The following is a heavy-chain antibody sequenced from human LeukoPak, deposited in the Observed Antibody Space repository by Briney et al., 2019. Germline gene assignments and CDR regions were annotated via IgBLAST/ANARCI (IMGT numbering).Heavy chain of an antibody. Sequence: AGGSLRLSCAASGFTFSSYSMNWVRQAPGKGLEWVSSISSGSSYIYYADSVKGRFTISRDNAKNSLYLQMDSLRAEDTAVYYCARDHCSSTSCYPSWGQGTLVTVSS. CDR1: GFTFSSYS. V-gene: IGHV3-21*01. D-gene: IGHD2-2*01. J-gene: IGHJ5*02. CDR3: ARDHCSSTSCYPS. CDR2: ISSGSSYI.